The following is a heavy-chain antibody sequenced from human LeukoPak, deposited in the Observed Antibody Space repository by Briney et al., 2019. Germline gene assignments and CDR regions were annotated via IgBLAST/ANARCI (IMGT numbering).Heavy chain of an antibody. V-gene: IGHV3-72*01. CDR2: TRNKASSYTT. D-gene: IGHD1-20*01. CDR3: ASLTGTFR. J-gene: IGHJ4*02. CDR1: GFTFSDHY. Sequence: GGSLRLSCAASGFTFSDHYMDWVRQAPGKGLEWIGRTRNKASSYTTECAASVKGRFTISRDDSENSLYLQMSSLKTEDTAVYYCASLTGTFRWGQGTLVTVSS.